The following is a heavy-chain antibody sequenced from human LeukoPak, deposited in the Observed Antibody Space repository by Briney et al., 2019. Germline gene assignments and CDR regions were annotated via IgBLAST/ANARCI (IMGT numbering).Heavy chain of an antibody. CDR3: ASLPYYYDSSGYHG. V-gene: IGHV4-38-2*02. CDR1: GYSISSGYY. CDR2: IYHSGST. Sequence: SETLSLTCTVSGYSISSGYYWGWIWQPPGTGLEWIGSIYHSGSTYYNPSLKSRVTISVDTSKNQFSLKLSSVTAADTAVYYCASLPYYYDSSGYHGWGQGTRVTGSS. D-gene: IGHD3-22*01. J-gene: IGHJ4*02.